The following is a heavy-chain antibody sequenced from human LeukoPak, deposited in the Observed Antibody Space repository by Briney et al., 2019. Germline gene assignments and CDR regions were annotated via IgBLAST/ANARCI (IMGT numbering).Heavy chain of an antibody. CDR2: ISSSSSYI. CDR1: GFTFSSYE. CDR3: ARARHYDFWSGYYAEDY. Sequence: GGSLRLSCAASGFTFSSYEMNWVRQAPGKGLEWVSSISSSSSYIYYADSVKGRFTISRDNAKNSLYLQMNSLRAEDTAVYYCARARHYDFWSGYYAEDYWGQGTLVTVSS. J-gene: IGHJ4*02. D-gene: IGHD3-3*01. V-gene: IGHV3-21*01.